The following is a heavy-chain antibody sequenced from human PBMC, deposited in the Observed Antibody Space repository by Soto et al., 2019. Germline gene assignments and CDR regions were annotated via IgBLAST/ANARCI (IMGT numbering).Heavy chain of an antibody. V-gene: IGHV1-69*01. CDR3: AKNVDTAMVGFHYCMDV. J-gene: IGHJ6*02. CDR1: GGTFSSYA. Sequence: QVQLVQSGGEVKKPGSSVKVSCKASGGTFSSYAISWVRQAPGQGLEWMGGIIPIFGTANYAQKFQGRVTITADESTSTAYMELSSLRSEDTAVYYCAKNVDTAMVGFHYCMDVWGQGTTVTVSS. CDR2: IIPIFGTA. D-gene: IGHD5-18*01.